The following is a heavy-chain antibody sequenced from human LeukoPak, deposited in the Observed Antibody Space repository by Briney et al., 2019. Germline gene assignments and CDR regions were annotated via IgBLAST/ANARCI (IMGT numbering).Heavy chain of an antibody. CDR2: IFYSGTT. CDR1: GGSISTSSYY. D-gene: IGHD4-17*01. V-gene: IGHV4-39*01. Sequence: SETLSLTCTVSGGSISTSSYYWGWIRQPPGKGLEHIGSIFYSGTTYYNPSLKTRVTISVDTSKNQFSLKLSSVTAADTAVYYCARIDYGDYVPLDYWGQGTLVTVSS. J-gene: IGHJ4*02. CDR3: ARIDYGDYVPLDY.